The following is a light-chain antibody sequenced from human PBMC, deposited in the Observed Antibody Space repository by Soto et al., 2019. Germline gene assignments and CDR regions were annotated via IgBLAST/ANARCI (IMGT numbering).Light chain of an antibody. CDR1: QSLGSD. Sequence: EIVMTQSPGTLSLSPLDTATLSFRASQSLGSDLAWYQQKPGQAPRLLIFGASARPTGIPARISGSGSGTEFTLTINSLQSEDFAVYYCQQYNNWPRTFGQGTRLEIK. J-gene: IGKJ5*01. CDR3: QQYNNWPRT. V-gene: IGKV3-15*01. CDR2: GAS.